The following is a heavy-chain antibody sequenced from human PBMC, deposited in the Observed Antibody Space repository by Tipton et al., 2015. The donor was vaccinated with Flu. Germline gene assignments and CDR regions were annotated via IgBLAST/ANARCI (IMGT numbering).Heavy chain of an antibody. CDR2: IRSSGNTI. Sequence: SGFTFSTYEMNWVRQAPGKGLEWVSHIRSSGNTIYYADSVKGRFTISRDNAKNSLYLQMNSLRAEDMAVYYCVRGGYCSGGPCYLGNAFDIWGQGTMVTVSS. V-gene: IGHV3-48*03. CDR3: VRGGYCSGGPCYLGNAFDI. J-gene: IGHJ3*02. D-gene: IGHD2-15*01. CDR1: GFTFSTYE.